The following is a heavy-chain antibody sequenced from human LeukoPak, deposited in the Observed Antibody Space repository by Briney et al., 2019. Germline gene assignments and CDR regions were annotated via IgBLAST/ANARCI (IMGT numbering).Heavy chain of an antibody. D-gene: IGHD4-23*01. Sequence: GESLKISCKGSGYSFTSYWIGWVRQMPGKGLEWMVIIYPGDSDTSYSPSFQGQVTISADKSISTAYLQWSSLKASDTAMYYCARYRTPGYGGNPRDAFDIWGQGTMVTVSS. CDR2: IYPGDSDT. CDR3: ARYRTPGYGGNPRDAFDI. V-gene: IGHV5-51*01. J-gene: IGHJ3*02. CDR1: GYSFTSYW.